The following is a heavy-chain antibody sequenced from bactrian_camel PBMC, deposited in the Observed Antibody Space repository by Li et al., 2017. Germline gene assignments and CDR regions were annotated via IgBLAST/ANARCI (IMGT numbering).Heavy chain of an antibody. CDR3: AAGRGGRWLEETAYMY. D-gene: IGHD2*01. J-gene: IGHJ4*01. CDR2: ISPGSGRR. Sequence: QLVESGGGSVQAGGTLRLSCAASGFTFSSTWMYWVRQAPGKGREGVAAISPGSGRRYYADSVSGRFTISEDKAKHTYYLQMNSLKPEDTAMYYCAAGRGGRWLEETAYMYWGQGTQVTVS. CDR1: GFTFSSTW. V-gene: IGHV3S1*01.